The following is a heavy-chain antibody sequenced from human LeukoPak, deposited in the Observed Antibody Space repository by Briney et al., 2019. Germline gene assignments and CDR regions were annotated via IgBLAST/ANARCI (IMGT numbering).Heavy chain of an antibody. V-gene: IGHV3-7*01. J-gene: IGHJ4*02. CDR3: ARDLAGVPPREVFVY. CDR2: IKQDGSEK. Sequence: GGSLRLSCAASGFNFDIYWMAWVRQAPGKGLEWVANIKQDGSEKYYVDSVKGRFTISRDNAKNSLYLQMNSLRAEDTAVYYCARDLAGVPPREVFVYWGQGTLVTVSS. CDR1: GFNFDIYW. D-gene: IGHD2-21*01.